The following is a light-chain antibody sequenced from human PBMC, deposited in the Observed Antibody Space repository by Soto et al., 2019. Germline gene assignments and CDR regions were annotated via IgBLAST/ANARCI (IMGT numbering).Light chain of an antibody. Sequence: EIVMTQSRATLSVSPGERATLSCRASQSVSIDLAWYQQTPGQAPRLLIYGASTRATGIPVRFSGSRSGKECSLTINCLQSEDLAVYYCQRYNNWPLTFGGGTKVDIK. V-gene: IGKV3-15*01. J-gene: IGKJ4*01. CDR3: QRYNNWPLT. CDR1: QSVSID. CDR2: GAS.